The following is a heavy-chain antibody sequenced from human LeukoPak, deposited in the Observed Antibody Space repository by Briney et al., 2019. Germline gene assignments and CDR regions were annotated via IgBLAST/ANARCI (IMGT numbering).Heavy chain of an antibody. Sequence: GGSLRLSCAASGFTFSSDWMIWVRQAPGKGLEWVANIKPDGGETYYADSVKGRFTVSRDNAKNSLYLQMNSLRAEDTAVYYCARDYSTRIHQSGFDYWGQGTLVTVSS. J-gene: IGHJ4*02. CDR1: GFTFSSDW. D-gene: IGHD2-21*01. CDR2: IKPDGGET. V-gene: IGHV3-7*01. CDR3: ARDYSTRIHQSGFDY.